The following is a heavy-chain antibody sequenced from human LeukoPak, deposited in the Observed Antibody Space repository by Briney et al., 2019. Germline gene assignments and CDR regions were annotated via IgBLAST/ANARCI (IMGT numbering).Heavy chain of an antibody. D-gene: IGHD3-3*01. CDR3: ARSYDFWSGYSPVDY. V-gene: IGHV3-7*03. CDR2: IKQDGSEK. CDR1: GFTFSSYW. Sequence: PGGSLRLSCAASGFTFSSYWMSWVRQAPGKGLEWVANIKQDGSEKYYVYSVKGRFTISRDNAKNSLYLQMNSLRAEDTAVYYCARSYDFWSGYSPVDYWGQGTLVTVSS. J-gene: IGHJ4*02.